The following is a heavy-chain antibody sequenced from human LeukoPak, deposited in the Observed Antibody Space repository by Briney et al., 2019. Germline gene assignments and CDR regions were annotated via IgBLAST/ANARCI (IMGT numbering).Heavy chain of an antibody. Sequence: PSETLSLTRTVSGGSISSSSYYWGWIRQPPGKGLEWIGSIYYSGSTYYNPSLKSRVTISVDTSKNQFSLKLSSVTAADTAVYYCARDIRAYCGGDCYNDAFDIWGQGTMVTVSS. D-gene: IGHD2-21*02. V-gene: IGHV4-39*07. CDR2: IYYSGST. CDR1: GGSISSSSYY. CDR3: ARDIRAYCGGDCYNDAFDI. J-gene: IGHJ3*02.